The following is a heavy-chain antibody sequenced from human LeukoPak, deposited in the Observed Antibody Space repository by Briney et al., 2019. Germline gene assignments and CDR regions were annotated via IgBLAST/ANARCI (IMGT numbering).Heavy chain of an antibody. CDR2: IIPIFGTA. CDR3: AKDLYLRDFWSGYFDY. D-gene: IGHD3-3*01. CDR1: GGTFSSYA. J-gene: IGHJ4*02. Sequence: ASVKVSCKASGGTFSSYAISWVRQAPGQGLEWMGGIIPIFGTANYAQKFQGRVTITADESTSTAYMELSSLRSEDTAVYYCAKDLYLRDFWSGYFDYWGQGIPVTVSS. V-gene: IGHV1-69*13.